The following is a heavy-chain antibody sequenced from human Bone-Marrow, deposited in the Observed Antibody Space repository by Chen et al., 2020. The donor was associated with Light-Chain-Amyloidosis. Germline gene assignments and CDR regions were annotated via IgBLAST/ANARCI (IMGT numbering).Heavy chain of an antibody. D-gene: IGHD3-10*01. Sequence: EEPLVESGGGLVQPGRSLRLSCEASGFPFDAYARHWVRQAPGKGLEWVSGISWNSGVKGYVDSVRGRFTISRDGVKNSLYLQMNSLRPEDTALYYCAKDKGGSMGFGMDVWGQGTTVIVSS. CDR1: GFPFDAYA. CDR3: AKDKGGSMGFGMDV. V-gene: IGHV3-9*01. CDR2: ISWNSGVK. J-gene: IGHJ6*02.